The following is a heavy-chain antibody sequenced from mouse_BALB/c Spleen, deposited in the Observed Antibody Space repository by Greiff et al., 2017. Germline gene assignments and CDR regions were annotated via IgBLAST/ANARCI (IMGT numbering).Heavy chain of an antibody. CDR1: GYTFTDYV. CDR2: IYPGSGST. J-gene: IGHJ2*01. CDR3: ARRYYGSSYFDY. V-gene: IGHV1-77*01. Sequence: QVQLQQSGPELVKPGASVKMSCKASGYTFTDYVISWVKQRTGQGLEWIGEIYPGSGSTYYNEKFKGKATLTADKSSNTAYMQLSSLTSEDSAVYFCARRYYGSSYFDYWGQGTTLTVSS. D-gene: IGHD1-1*01.